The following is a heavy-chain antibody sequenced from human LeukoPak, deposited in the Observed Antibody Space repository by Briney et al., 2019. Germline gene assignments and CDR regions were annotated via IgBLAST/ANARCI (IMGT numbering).Heavy chain of an antibody. CDR1: GGTFSSYA. D-gene: IGHD3-22*01. CDR2: IIPIFGTA. J-gene: IGHJ4*02. V-gene: IGHV1-69*05. CDR3: ASRGSGYYYGTRFDY. Sequence: SVKVSCKASGGTFSSYAISWVRQAPGQGLEWMGGIIPIFGTANYAQKFQGRVTITTDESTSTAYMELSSLRSEDTAVYYCASRGSGYYYGTRFDYWGQGTPVTVSS.